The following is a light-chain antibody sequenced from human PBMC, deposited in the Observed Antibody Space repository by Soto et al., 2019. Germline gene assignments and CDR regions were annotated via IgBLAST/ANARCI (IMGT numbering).Light chain of an antibody. CDR3: HQRSNWPPIT. Sequence: IGLSQSPSTLSLSTGDRATLSCRASQSVSRYLAWYQQKPGQAPRLLIYDASNRATGIPARFSGSGSGTDFTLTISSLEPEDFAVYYCHQRSNWPPITVGQGTRLEIK. J-gene: IGKJ5*01. V-gene: IGKV3-11*01. CDR1: QSVSRY. CDR2: DAS.